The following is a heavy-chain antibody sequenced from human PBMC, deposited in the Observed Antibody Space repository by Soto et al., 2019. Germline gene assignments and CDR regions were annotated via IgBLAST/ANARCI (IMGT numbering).Heavy chain of an antibody. CDR2: IRHTDSYM. CDR1: GFTFRTYS. Sequence: PGGSLRLSCAASGFTFRTYSMNWVRQAPGKGPEWVSSIRHTDSYMYYADSVKGRFTISRDNAKNSLYLQMSSLRVEDTAIYYCARDLYERQFDCWGQGTLVTVSS. V-gene: IGHV3-21*01. J-gene: IGHJ4*02. CDR3: ARDLYERQFDC. D-gene: IGHD3-16*01.